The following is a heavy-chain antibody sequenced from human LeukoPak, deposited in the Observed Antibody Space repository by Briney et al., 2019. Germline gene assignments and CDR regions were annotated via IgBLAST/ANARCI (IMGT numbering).Heavy chain of an antibody. D-gene: IGHD6-13*01. CDR1: GFTFSSYS. Sequence: GGSLRLSCAASGFTFSSYSMHWVRQAPGKGLAWLAVISYDGSSKYYANSVKGRFTISRDNSKNTLYLQMGSLRGEDMAVYYCARGLITGAAGTYYYYGMDVWGQGTTVTVSS. V-gene: IGHV3-30*14. CDR2: ISYDGSSK. J-gene: IGHJ6*02. CDR3: ARGLITGAAGTYYYYGMDV.